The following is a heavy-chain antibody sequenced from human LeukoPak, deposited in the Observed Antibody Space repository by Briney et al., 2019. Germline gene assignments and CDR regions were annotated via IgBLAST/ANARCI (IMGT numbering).Heavy chain of an antibody. CDR2: TTGSGAGT. V-gene: IGHV3-23*01. D-gene: IGHD3-10*01. Sequence: GGSLRLSCAPSGFTFTNYGTSWVRQAPGKGLGWVSATTGSGAGTHYGDSVRGRFTISTDTSKNTLYLQMNSLRAEDTAVYYCAKDLSGWGSGSLWGQGTLVTVST. J-gene: IGHJ4*02. CDR3: AKDLSGWGSGSL. CDR1: GFTFTNYG.